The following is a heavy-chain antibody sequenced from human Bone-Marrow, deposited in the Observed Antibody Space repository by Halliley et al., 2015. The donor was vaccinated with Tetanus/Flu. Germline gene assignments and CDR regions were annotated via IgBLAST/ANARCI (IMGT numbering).Heavy chain of an antibody. CDR2: ISGSGGTT. J-gene: IGHJ1*01. CDR1: GFTFSSYA. Sequence: SLRLSCAASGFTFSSYAMSWVRQAPGKGLEWVSGISGSGGTTYYADSVKGRFTISRDNSNNTLFLQMNSLRAEDTAVYYGAKAGYSDSSGYAKCFQRWGQGTLVTVSS. V-gene: IGHV3-23*01. CDR3: AKAGYSDSSGYAKCFQR. D-gene: IGHD3-22*01.